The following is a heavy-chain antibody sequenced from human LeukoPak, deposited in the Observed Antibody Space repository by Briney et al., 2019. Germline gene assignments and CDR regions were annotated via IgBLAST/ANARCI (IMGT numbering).Heavy chain of an antibody. CDR2: ILSPGST. V-gene: IGHV4-39*01. D-gene: IGHD3-3*01. J-gene: IGHJ2*01. Sequence: PSETLSLTCTVSGGSVGTRRHYWGWVRQSPGKGLEWIGSILSPGSTYYNPSLKSRLTISVDTSKNQLSLNLNSVTAADTAIYYCARHTPADVLWFSEWFYWFFDLCGRGTLVTVSS. CDR1: GGSVGTRRHY. CDR3: ARHTPADVLWFSEWFYWFFDL.